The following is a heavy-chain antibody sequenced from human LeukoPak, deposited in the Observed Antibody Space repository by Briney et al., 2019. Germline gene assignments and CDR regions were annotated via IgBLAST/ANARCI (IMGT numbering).Heavy chain of an antibody. CDR2: IYPGDSDT. J-gene: IGHJ4*02. CDR3: ARGYCSSTSCYSAYLY. CDR1: GYSFTSYW. Sequence: GESLKISCKGSGYSFTSYWIGWVRQMPGKGLEWMGIIYPGDSDTRYSPSFQGQVTISADKSISTAYLQWSSLKASDTAMYYCARGYCSSTSCYSAYLYWGQGTLVTVSS. V-gene: IGHV5-51*01. D-gene: IGHD2-2*01.